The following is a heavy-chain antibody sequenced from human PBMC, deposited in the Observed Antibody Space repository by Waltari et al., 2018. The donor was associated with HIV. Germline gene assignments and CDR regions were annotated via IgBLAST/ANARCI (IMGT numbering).Heavy chain of an antibody. CDR1: GFTVSSNY. J-gene: IGHJ4*02. V-gene: IGHV3-53*04. Sequence: EVQLVESGGGLVRPGGSLRLSCAASGFTVSSNYMHWVRQAPGKGLEWVSVIYSGVSTYYADAVKGRFTISRHNSKNTLYLQMNSLRTEDTAVYYCAKDMGIAARRVFDYWGQGTLVTVSS. CDR2: IYSGVST. CDR3: AKDMGIAARRVFDY. D-gene: IGHD6-6*01.